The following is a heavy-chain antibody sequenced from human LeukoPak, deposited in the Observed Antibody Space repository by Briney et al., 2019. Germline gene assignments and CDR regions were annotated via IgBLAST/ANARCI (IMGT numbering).Heavy chain of an antibody. J-gene: IGHJ4*02. V-gene: IGHV4-4*02. CDR1: GGSIDITNY. D-gene: IGHD1-26*01. CDR2: IAHDGTT. Sequence: SETLSLTCGVSGGSIDITNYWSWVRQAPGKGLEWIGEIAHDGTTNYSPSLRSRVAMSFDRANNQFSLSLTSVTAADTAVYYCTREDRPYCPFAYWGQGVLVTVSS. CDR3: TREDRPYCPFAY.